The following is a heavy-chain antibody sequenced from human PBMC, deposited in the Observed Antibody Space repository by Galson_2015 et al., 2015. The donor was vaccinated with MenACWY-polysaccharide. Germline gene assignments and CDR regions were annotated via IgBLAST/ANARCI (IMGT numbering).Heavy chain of an antibody. D-gene: IGHD3-10*01. CDR2: IYFSGRT. Sequence: ETLSLTCTVSGGSVSSAAYCWSWLRQPPGKGLEWIGYIYFSGRTNYNPSLKSRVTVSLDTSKNQFSLRLSSVTAADTAFYYCASEEIRGGSFGWFDPWGQGTLVTVSS. J-gene: IGHJ5*02. CDR3: ASEEIRGGSFGWFDP. V-gene: IGHV4-61*08. CDR1: GGSVSSAAYC.